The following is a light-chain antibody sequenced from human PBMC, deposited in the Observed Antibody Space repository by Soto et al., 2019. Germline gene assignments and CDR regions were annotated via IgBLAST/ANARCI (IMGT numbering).Light chain of an antibody. CDR1: SSNIGSNA. CDR2: SNN. V-gene: IGLV1-44*01. J-gene: IGLJ1*01. CDR3: AAWDDSLNGLYV. Sequence: QSVLTQPPSASGTPGQRVTISYSGGSSNIGSNAVTWYRQLPGTAPKLLIYSNNQRPSGVPDRFSGSKSGTSASLAISGLQSEDEADYYCAAWDDSLNGLYVFGTGTRSPS.